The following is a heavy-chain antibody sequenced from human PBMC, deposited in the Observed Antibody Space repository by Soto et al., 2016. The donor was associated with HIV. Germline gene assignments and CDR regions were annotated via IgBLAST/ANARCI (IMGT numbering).Heavy chain of an antibody. CDR2: IDHGGSS. Sequence: QQWGARPLKPMETLSLTCAVNGQFLSGYFWSWIRQSPGKGLEWIGEIDHGGSSKVSPSFKGRLVISENSSKNQVSLKMNSVTAADTAVYFCARRSHGSGGFMDVVGQRDHGHRLL. D-gene: IGHD3-16*01. CDR3: ARRSHGSGGFMDV. CDR1: GQFLSGYF. V-gene: IGHV4-34*02. J-gene: IGHJ6*03.